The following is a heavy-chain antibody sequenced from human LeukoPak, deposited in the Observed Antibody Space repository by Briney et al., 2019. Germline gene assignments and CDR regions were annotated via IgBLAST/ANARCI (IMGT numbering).Heavy chain of an antibody. J-gene: IGHJ4*02. CDR1: GFTFSSYA. Sequence: GGSLRLSCAASGFTFSSYAMHWVRQAPGKGLEWVAVISYDGSNKYYADSVKGRFTISRDNSKSTLYLQMNSLRAEDTAVYYCASEIIFGSFDYWGQGTLVTVSS. CDR2: ISYDGSNK. CDR3: ASEIIFGSFDY. V-gene: IGHV3-30*04. D-gene: IGHD3-3*01.